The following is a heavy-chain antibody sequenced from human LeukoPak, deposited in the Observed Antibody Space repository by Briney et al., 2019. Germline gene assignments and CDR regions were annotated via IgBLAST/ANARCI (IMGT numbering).Heavy chain of an antibody. J-gene: IGHJ6*03. Sequence: PGRSLRLSCAASGFIFNNYGMHWVRQAPGKGLEWGAFIRYDGSKKYYADSVKGRFTISSDNAKNTLYLQMNSRRAQDRAVYYCARVGSLTMVRGVITGHYYYMDGWGKGNTVPVPS. CDR2: IRYDGSKK. CDR3: ARVGSLTMVRGVITGHYYYMDG. D-gene: IGHD3-10*01. V-gene: IGHV3-30*02. CDR1: GFIFNNYG.